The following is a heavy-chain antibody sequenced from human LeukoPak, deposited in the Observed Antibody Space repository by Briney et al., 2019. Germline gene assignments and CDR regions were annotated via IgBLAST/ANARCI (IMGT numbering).Heavy chain of an antibody. CDR1: GGSFSGYY. CDR2: INHSGST. J-gene: IGHJ3*02. D-gene: IGHD4-17*01. V-gene: IGHV4-34*01. Sequence: PSETLSLTCAVYGGSFSGYYWSWIRQPPGKGLEWIGEINHSGSTNYNPSLKSRVTISVDTSKNQFSLKLSSVTAADTAVYHCARATVTTWWGNAFDIWGQGTMVTVSS. CDR3: ARATVTTWWGNAFDI.